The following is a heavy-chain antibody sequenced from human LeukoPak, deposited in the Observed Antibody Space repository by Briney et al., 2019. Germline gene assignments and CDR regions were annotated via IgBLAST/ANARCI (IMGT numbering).Heavy chain of an antibody. CDR1: GFTVSSNY. J-gene: IGHJ4*02. Sequence: GGSLRLSCAASGFTVSSNYMSWVRQAPGKGLEWVSVIYSGGTTNYADSVKGRFTISRDNSRNTLFLQMSSLSAEDTAVYYCAKDRIVGATRFLDFWGQGTLVTVSS. V-gene: IGHV3-53*05. CDR2: IYSGGTT. CDR3: AKDRIVGATRFLDF. D-gene: IGHD1-26*01.